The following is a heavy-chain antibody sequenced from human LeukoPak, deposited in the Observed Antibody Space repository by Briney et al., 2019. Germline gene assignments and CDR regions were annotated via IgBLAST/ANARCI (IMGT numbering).Heavy chain of an antibody. CDR1: GGSISPYF. CDR2: ISYNGRT. J-gene: IGHJ5*02. CDR3: ARDDYRGVTQFDP. Sequence: SETLSLTCTVSGGSISPYFWSWIRQPPGEGLEWIGYISYNGRTNYNPSLKSRVIISVDTSKSQFSLNLSSVTAADTAVYYCARDDYRGVTQFDPWGQGTLVTVSS. V-gene: IGHV4-59*01. D-gene: IGHD3-10*01.